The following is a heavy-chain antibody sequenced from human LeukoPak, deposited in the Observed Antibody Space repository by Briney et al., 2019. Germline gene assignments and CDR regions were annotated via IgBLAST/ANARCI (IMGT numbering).Heavy chain of an antibody. J-gene: IGHJ4*02. Sequence: GASVKVSCKASGYTFTSYYMHWVRQAPGQGLEWMGIINPSGGSTSYAQKFQGRVTMTRDMSTSAVCMELSSLRSEDTAVYYCARVRRNGDYDYWGQGTLVTVSS. CDR1: GYTFTSYY. CDR3: ARVRRNGDYDY. D-gene: IGHD4-17*01. CDR2: INPSGGST. V-gene: IGHV1-46*01.